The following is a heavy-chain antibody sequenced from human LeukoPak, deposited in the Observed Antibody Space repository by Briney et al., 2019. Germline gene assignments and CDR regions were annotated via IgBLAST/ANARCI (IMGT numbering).Heavy chain of an antibody. D-gene: IGHD2-15*01. J-gene: IGHJ4*02. CDR3: ASRDPCSGDICYGLGY. V-gene: IGHV3-23*01. CDR1: GFIFSNYA. Sequence: GGSLRLSCAASGFIFSNYAMEWVRQAPGKGPEWVSGTRGSGENICYADSVRGRFTISRDNSKNALYLQMNSLRAEDTAIYYCASRDPCSGDICYGLGYWGQGTLVTVSS. CDR2: TRGSGENI.